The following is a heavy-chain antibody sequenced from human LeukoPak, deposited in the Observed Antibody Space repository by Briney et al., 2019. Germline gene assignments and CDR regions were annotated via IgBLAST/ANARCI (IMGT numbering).Heavy chain of an antibody. V-gene: IGHV3-53*05. CDR1: GFTVSSDY. Sequence: WGSLRLSCAASGFTVSSDYMSWVRQAPGKGLEWVSVIYSGGSTYYADSVKGRFTISRDKSKNTVYLQMNSLRFEDTAMYYCARNWFDPWGQGTLVTVSS. CDR2: IYSGGST. J-gene: IGHJ5*02. CDR3: ARNWFDP.